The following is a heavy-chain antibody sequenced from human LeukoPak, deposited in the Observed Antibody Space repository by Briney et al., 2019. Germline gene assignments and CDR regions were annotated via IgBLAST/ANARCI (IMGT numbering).Heavy chain of an antibody. J-gene: IGHJ4*02. Sequence: ASVKVSCKTSGYIFTSYYTYWVRQAPGQGLEWMGFLNPSGGNTYHAQKFQGRVTMTWDTSTSTAYMELNSLTSEDTAVYFCARVWGELSPLDXXXQXTXXXVSS. CDR1: GYIFTSYY. D-gene: IGHD3-10*01. V-gene: IGHV1-46*01. CDR2: LNPSGGNT. CDR3: ARVWGELSPLDX.